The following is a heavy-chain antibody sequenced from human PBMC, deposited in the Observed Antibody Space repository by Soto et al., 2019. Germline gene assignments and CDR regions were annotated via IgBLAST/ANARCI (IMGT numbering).Heavy chain of an antibody. Sequence: QVQLVQSGAEVKKPGSSVKVSCKASGYTFTTYVMPWVRQAPGQRLEWMGWIDAGNGNTRYSQNFQGRVTITRDTAASTAYMEVSSLRPEDTAVYYCAGDSLGNVDFWGQGTLVTVSS. CDR2: IDAGNGNT. CDR3: AGDSLGNVDF. J-gene: IGHJ4*02. D-gene: IGHD3-16*02. CDR1: GYTFTTYV. V-gene: IGHV1-3*01.